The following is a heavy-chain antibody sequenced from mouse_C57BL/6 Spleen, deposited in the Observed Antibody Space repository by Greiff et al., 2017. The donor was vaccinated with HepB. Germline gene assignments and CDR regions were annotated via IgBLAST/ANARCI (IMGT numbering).Heavy chain of an antibody. CDR2: IDPETGGT. J-gene: IGHJ2*01. V-gene: IGHV1-15*01. CDR3: TSFYYSNFDY. Sequence: VQLQQSGAELVRPGASVTLSCKASGYTFTDYEMHWVKQTPVHGLEWIGAIDPETGGTAYNQKFKGKAILTADKSSSTAYMELRSLTSEDSAVYYCTSFYYSNFDYWGQGTTLTVSS. D-gene: IGHD2-5*01. CDR1: GYTFTDYE.